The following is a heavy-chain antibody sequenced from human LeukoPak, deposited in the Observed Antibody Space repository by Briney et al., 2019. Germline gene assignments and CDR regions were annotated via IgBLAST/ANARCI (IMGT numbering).Heavy chain of an antibody. D-gene: IGHD3-10*01. J-gene: IGHJ4*02. CDR2: IYHSGST. Sequence: SETLSLTCTVSGYSISSGNYWDWIRQPPGKGLEWIGSIYHSGSTYYNPSLKSRVTISVDTSKNQFSLKLSSVTAADTAVYYCTGNYYGSGSYADFDYWGQGTLVTVSS. V-gene: IGHV4-38-2*02. CDR3: TGNYYGSGSYADFDY. CDR1: GYSISSGNY.